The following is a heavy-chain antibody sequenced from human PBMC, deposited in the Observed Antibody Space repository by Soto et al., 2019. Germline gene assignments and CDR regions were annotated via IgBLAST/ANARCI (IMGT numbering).Heavy chain of an antibody. CDR1: GGTFSSYA. V-gene: IGHV1-69*13. CDR2: IIPIFGTA. CDR3: ARDSLGSQPPYYLYGMDV. J-gene: IGHJ6*02. Sequence: ASVKVSCKASGGTFSSYAISWVRQAPGQGLEWMGGIIPIFGTANYAQKFQGRVTITADESTSTAYMELSSLRSEDTAVYYCARDSLGSQPPYYLYGMDVSGQGTNVTVSS. D-gene: IGHD2-2*01.